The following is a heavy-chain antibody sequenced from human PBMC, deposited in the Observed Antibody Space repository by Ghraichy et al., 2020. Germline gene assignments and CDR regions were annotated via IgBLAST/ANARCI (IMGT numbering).Heavy chain of an antibody. CDR1: GGAIANYF. J-gene: IGHJ6*02. CDR3: ARGWILSTYYYGMDV. Sequence: SQTLSLTCTVSGGAIANYFWSWIRQTPGKGLEWIGYIYYSGTTEYNPSLKSRVTISIDTSNTQFSLEVSSLTAADTAVYYWARGWILSTYYYGMDVWGQGTTVTVSS. V-gene: IGHV4-59*12. D-gene: IGHD1-1*01. CDR2: IYYSGTT.